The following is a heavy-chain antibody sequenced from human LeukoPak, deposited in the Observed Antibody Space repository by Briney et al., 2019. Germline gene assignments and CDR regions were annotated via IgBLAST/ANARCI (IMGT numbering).Heavy chain of an antibody. V-gene: IGHV4-59*08. J-gene: IGHJ4*02. CDR2: LSFSGST. Sequence: SETLSLTCTVSADASNSYYWSWIPQSPGKGLEWIGYLSFSGSTNYNPSLKSRVTISLDTSKNQFSLKLSSVTAADTAVYYCAGHHPRTVDFWGQGTLVTVSS. CDR1: ADASNSYY. D-gene: IGHD2-8*02. CDR3: AGHHPRTVDF.